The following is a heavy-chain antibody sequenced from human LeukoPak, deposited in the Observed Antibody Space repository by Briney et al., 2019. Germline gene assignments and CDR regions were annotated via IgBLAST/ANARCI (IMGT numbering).Heavy chain of an antibody. J-gene: IGHJ4*02. D-gene: IGHD3-10*01. V-gene: IGHV3-53*01. Sequence: GGSLRLSCAASGFTVSSNYMSWVRQAPGRGRGLTPVIYSASTTNYADSVKGRFTISRDISKNTVYLQMNSPRAEDTAVYYCARTPNYYYGSGNYYNDWGQGTLVTVSS. CDR1: GFTVSSNY. CDR3: ARTPNYYYGSGNYYND. CDR2: IYSASTT.